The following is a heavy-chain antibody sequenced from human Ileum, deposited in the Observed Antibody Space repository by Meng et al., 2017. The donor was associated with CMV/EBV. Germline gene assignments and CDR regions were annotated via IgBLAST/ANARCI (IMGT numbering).Heavy chain of an antibody. CDR3: AGSSSWYLVDY. CDR2: ISSSSAYI. Sequence: GESLKISCEASGFTFSSYSMNWVRQAPGKGLEWVSSISSSSAYIYYADSVKGRFTISRDNTKNSLFLQMNSLRAEDTAVYYCAGSSSWYLVDYWGQGALVTVSS. D-gene: IGHD6-13*01. CDR1: GFTFSSYS. V-gene: IGHV3-21*01. J-gene: IGHJ4*02.